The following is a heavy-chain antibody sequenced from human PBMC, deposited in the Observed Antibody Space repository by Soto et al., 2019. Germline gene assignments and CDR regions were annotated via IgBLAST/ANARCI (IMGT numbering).Heavy chain of an antibody. V-gene: IGHV1-69*12. CDR2: IIPIFGTA. D-gene: IGHD5-18*01. J-gene: IGHJ6*02. CDR1: GGTFSSYA. CDR3: ASPLWDTAMVLGGDYYYYGMDV. Sequence: QVQLVQSGAEVKKPGSSVKVSCKASGGTFSSYAISWVRQAPGQGLEWMGGIIPIFGTANYAQKFQGRVRLTADEATSTAYMELGSLRSEDTAVYYCASPLWDTAMVLGGDYYYYGMDVWGQGTTVTVSS.